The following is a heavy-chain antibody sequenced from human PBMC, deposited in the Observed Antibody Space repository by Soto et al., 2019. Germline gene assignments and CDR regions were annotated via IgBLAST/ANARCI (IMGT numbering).Heavy chain of an antibody. CDR1: GYSFTSYC. CDR3: ARTYYYESSGYLGGYNWFDP. D-gene: IGHD3-22*01. CDR2: IYPGDSDT. Sequence: GASLKSSCQGSGYSFTSYCIGWVRQMPGKGLEWMGIIYPGDSDTRYSPSFQGQVTISADKSISTAYLQWSSLKASDTAMYYCARTYYYESSGYLGGYNWFDPWGQGTLVTASS. J-gene: IGHJ5*02. V-gene: IGHV5-51*01.